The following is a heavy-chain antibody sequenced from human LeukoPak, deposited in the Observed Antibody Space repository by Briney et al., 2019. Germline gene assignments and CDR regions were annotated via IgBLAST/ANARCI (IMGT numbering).Heavy chain of an antibody. Sequence: PSETLSLTCTVSGGSISSYYWSWIRQPPGKGLEWIGSLFYSGNTNYNPSLKSRVTISLDTSKNQVSLKLCSVTAADTAVYYCARGSSPFDYWGQGTLVTVSS. J-gene: IGHJ4*02. V-gene: IGHV4-59*08. CDR3: ARGSSPFDY. CDR1: GGSISSYY. CDR2: LFYSGNT.